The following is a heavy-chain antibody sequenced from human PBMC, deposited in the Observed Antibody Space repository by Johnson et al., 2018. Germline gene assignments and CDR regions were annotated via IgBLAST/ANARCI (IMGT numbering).Heavy chain of an antibody. V-gene: IGHV3-74*01. CDR1: GFTFSSYW. D-gene: IGHD3-22*01. CDR2: INSDGSNT. Sequence: VQLQESGGGLVQPGGSLRLSCAASGFTFSSYWMHWVRHAPGKGLVWVSRINSDGSNTSYADSVMGRFTISRDNSKNTRYMQMNSLRAEDTAVYYCAKDVGDTMIVVVIEYFQHWGQGTLVTVSS. CDR3: AKDVGDTMIVVVIEYFQH. J-gene: IGHJ1*01.